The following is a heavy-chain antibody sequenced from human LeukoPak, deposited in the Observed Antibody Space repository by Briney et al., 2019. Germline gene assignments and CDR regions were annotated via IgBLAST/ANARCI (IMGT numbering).Heavy chain of an antibody. D-gene: IGHD3-16*02. CDR3: ARDYDYLWGTYRYYYFDY. V-gene: IGHV3-7*05. CDR1: GFTFSSYW. Sequence: GGSLRLSCAASGFTFSSYWMSWVRQAPRKGLEWVANINQEGSEKYYVDSLKGRLTISRNNTRNARSLQMNSLRAEDTALYYCARDYDYLWGTYRYYYFDYWGQGTPVTVSS. J-gene: IGHJ4*02. CDR2: INQEGSEK.